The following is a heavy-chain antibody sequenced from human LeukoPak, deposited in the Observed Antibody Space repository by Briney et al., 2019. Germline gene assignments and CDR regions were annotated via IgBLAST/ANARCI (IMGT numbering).Heavy chain of an antibody. J-gene: IGHJ4*02. CDR1: GGSISSGGYY. V-gene: IGHV4-31*03. D-gene: IGHD6-13*01. CDR3: ARIAAARVRADY. CDR2: ISNSEST. Sequence: PSETLSLTCTVSGGSISSGGYYWSWIRQHPGKGLEWIGYISNSESTYYNPSLKSRVTIAVDTSKNQFSLKLSSVTAADTAVYYCARIAAARVRADYWGQGNLVTVSS.